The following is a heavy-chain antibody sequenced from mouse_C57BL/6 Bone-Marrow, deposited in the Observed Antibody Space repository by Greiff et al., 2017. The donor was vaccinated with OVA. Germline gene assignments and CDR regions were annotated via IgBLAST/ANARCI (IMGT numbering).Heavy chain of an antibody. D-gene: IGHD2-1*01. CDR3: ARGAGYGSCVRWFDV. J-gene: IGHJ1*03. V-gene: IGHV7-1*01. CDR2: SRNKANDYTT. CDR1: GFTFSDFY. Sequence: EVKVVESGGGLVQSGRSLRLSCATSGFTFSDFYMEWVRQAPGKGLEWIAASRNKANDYTTEYSAYVKGRLIVSRDTSHSILYLQLNALRAVDTAISDCARGAGYGSCVRWFDVWGTGTTVTVSS.